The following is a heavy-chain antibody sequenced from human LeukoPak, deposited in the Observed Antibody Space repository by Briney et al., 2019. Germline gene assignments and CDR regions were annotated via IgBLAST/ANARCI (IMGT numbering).Heavy chain of an antibody. D-gene: IGHD6-19*01. CDR1: GFTFSSYW. CDR3: ARVSVAVAGAH. V-gene: IGHV3-74*01. Sequence: GGSLRLSCAASGFTFSSYWMHWVRQAPGKGLVWVSRINSDGSSTNYADSVKGRFTISRDNAKNTLYLQMNSLRAEDTAVYYCARVSVAVAGAHWGQGTLVTVSS. CDR2: INSDGSST. J-gene: IGHJ4*02.